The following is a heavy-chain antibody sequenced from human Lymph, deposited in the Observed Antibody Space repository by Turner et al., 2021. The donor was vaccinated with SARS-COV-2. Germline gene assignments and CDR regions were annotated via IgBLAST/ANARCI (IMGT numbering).Heavy chain of an antibody. J-gene: IGHJ3*01. CDR3: ARGGLYYYDSSAYYGDAFDF. CDR1: GYTFTGYY. Sequence: QVQLVQSGAEVKEPGSSVKVSCKSSGYTFTGYYMHWVRQAPGQWLEWMGWINPESGGTNYAQNVQDRVTMTRDTSIRTAYMELSRLRSDDTDVYYCARGGLYYYDSSAYYGDAFDFWGQGTMVTVSS. V-gene: IGHV1-2*02. CDR2: INPESGGT. D-gene: IGHD3-22*01.